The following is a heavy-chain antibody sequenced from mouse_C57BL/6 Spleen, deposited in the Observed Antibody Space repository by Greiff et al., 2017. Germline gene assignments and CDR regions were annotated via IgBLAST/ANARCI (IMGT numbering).Heavy chain of an antibody. V-gene: IGHV5-16*01. J-gene: IGHJ3*01. D-gene: IGHD2-5*01. CDR1: GFTFSDYY. Sequence: EVKVEESEGGLVQPGSSMKLSCTASGFTFSDYYMAWVRQVPEKGLEWVANINYDGSSTYYLDSLKSRFIISRDNAKNILYLQMSSLKSEDTATYYCARGNSNYGGTGFAYWGQGTLVTVSA. CDR2: INYDGSST. CDR3: ARGNSNYGGTGFAY.